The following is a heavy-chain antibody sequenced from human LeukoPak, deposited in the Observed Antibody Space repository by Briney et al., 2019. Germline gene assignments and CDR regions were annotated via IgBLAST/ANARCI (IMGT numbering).Heavy chain of an antibody. CDR2: IYTSGST. D-gene: IGHD3-3*01. V-gene: IGHV4-59*10. Sequence: KPSETLSLTCAVYGGSFSGYYWSWIRQPAGKGLEWIGRIYTSGSTNYNPSLKSRVTMSVDTSKNQFSLKLSSVTAADTAVYYCARVVVFGVVSSDYYYYYMDVWGKGTTVTVSS. J-gene: IGHJ6*03. CDR1: GGSFSGYY. CDR3: ARVVVFGVVSSDYYYYYMDV.